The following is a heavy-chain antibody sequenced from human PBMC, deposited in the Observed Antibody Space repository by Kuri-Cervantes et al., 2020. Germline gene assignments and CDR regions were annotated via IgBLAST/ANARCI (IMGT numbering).Heavy chain of an antibody. D-gene: IGHD3-22*01. CDR3: GXDDRXIVEGXSGLDY. CDR2: ISGXXGXX. Sequence: AXXXTFSXYAMXXVRQAPGKGXXWVXXISGXXGXXXYADSVKXXFTIXXDNSKXXLYLXMNXLXXEETXXYYLGXDDRXIVEGXSGLDYWGQGTLVTVSS. J-gene: IGHJ4*02. V-gene: IGHV3-23*01. CDR1: XXTFSXYA.